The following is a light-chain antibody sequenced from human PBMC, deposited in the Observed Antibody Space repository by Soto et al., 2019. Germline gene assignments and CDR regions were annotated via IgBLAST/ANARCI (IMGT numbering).Light chain of an antibody. J-gene: IGKJ1*01. CDR1: QSVSSSY. V-gene: IGKV3-20*01. CDR2: GAS. Sequence: EIVLTQSPGTLSLSPGERATLSCRASQSVSSSYLAWYQQKPGQAPRLLIYGASSRATGIPDRFSGSGSGTDFTLTISRLEPEDFAVYYCQHGGTFSQGTKVEIK. CDR3: QHGGT.